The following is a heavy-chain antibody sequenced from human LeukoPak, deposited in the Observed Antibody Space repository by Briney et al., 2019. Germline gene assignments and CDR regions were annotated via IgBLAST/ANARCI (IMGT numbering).Heavy chain of an antibody. V-gene: IGHV3-30*18. D-gene: IGHD6-13*01. CDR1: GFTFSSYG. CDR3: AKDRIAAAGLRYYYYGMDV. Sequence: PGGSLRLSCAASGFTFSSYGMHWVRQAPGKGLGWVAVISYDGSNKYYADSVKGRFTISRGNSKNTLYLQMNSPRAEDTAVYYCAKDRIAAAGLRYYYYGMDVWGQGTTVTVSS. CDR2: ISYDGSNK. J-gene: IGHJ6*02.